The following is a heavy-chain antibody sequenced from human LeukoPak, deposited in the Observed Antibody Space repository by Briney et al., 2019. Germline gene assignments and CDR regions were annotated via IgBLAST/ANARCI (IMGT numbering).Heavy chain of an antibody. CDR3: ARISATGPVSSWYFDL. CDR2: IYYSGST. Sequence: PSETLSLTCTVSGGSISSGDYYWSWIRQPPGKGREWIGYIYYSGSTYYTPSLKSRVTISVDTSNNQFSLKLSSVTAADTAVYYCARISATGPVSSWYFDLWGRGTLVTVSS. D-gene: IGHD3-9*01. V-gene: IGHV4-30-4*08. CDR1: GGSISSGDYY. J-gene: IGHJ2*01.